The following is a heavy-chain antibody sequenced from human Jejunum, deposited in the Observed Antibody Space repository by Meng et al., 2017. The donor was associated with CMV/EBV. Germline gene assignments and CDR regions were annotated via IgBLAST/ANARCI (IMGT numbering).Heavy chain of an antibody. CDR3: ARDTPHNAFDP. CDR1: GFIFNNYW. J-gene: IGHJ5*02. V-gene: IGHV3-74*01. D-gene: IGHD2-15*01. Sequence: LSCAASGFIFNNYWMHWVRQPPGRGLVWLSRTDNDGSDTIYADSVKGRFTASRDNARNTLYLQMNNLTDEDTAVYYCARDTPHNAFDPWGQGTLVTVSS. CDR2: TDNDGSDT.